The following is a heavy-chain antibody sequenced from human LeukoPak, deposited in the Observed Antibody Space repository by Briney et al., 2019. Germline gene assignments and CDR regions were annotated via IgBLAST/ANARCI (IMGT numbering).Heavy chain of an antibody. D-gene: IGHD3-16*01. Sequence: SETLSLTCTVSGGSISSYYWSWIRQPPGKGLEWIGYIYYSGSTNYNPSLKSRVTISVDTSKNQFSLRLSSVTAADTAVYYCARGTPSMGEFDPWGQGTLVTVSS. CDR1: GGSISSYY. CDR2: IYYSGST. V-gene: IGHV4-59*01. J-gene: IGHJ5*02. CDR3: ARGTPSMGEFDP.